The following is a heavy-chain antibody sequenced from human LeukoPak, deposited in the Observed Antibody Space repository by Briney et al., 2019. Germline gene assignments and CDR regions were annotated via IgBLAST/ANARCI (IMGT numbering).Heavy chain of an antibody. J-gene: IGHJ4*02. D-gene: IGHD6-13*01. CDR3: AKDHSSSWYYFDY. CDR1: GFTFSSYG. V-gene: IGHV3-30*18. Sequence: GGSLRLSCAASGFTFSSYGMHWVRQAPGKGLEWVAVISYDGTNEYYADSVKGRFTISRDNSKNTLYLQMNSLRAEDTAVYYCAKDHSSSWYYFDYWGQGTLVTVSS. CDR2: ISYDGTNE.